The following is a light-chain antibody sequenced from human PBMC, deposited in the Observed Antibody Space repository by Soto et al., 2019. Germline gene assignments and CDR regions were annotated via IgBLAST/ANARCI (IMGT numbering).Light chain of an antibody. CDR1: QSISSY. V-gene: IGKV1-39*01. CDR3: QQAHSFPIT. Sequence: DIQMTQSPSSLSASVGDRVTITCRASQSISSYLNLYQQKPGKAPKLLIYAASSLQSGVPSRFSGSGPGTEFTLSINSLQPEDFAPYYCQQAHSFPITFGQGTRLEIK. CDR2: AAS. J-gene: IGKJ5*01.